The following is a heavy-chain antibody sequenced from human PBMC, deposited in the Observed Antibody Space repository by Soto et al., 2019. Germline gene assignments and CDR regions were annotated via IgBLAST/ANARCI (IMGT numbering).Heavy chain of an antibody. CDR3: ARDHRYALDI. J-gene: IGHJ3*02. V-gene: IGHV3-48*02. CDR2: IRDGVGSI. CDR1: GFSFSDYS. Sequence: EVQLVESGGGLVQPGGSLRLSCVTSGFSFSDYSMNWVRQAPGKGLEWLAYIRDGVGSIKYADSVEGRFTISRGNAKNSLYLQMNSLRDEDTAVYYCARDHRYALDIWGQGTRVTVSS.